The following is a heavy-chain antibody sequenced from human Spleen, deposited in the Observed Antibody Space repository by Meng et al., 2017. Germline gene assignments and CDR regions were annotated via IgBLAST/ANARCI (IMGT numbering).Heavy chain of an antibody. CDR3: AREGYYDSSGYKGMDV. Sequence: GESLKISCVASGFTFSSYWMHWVRQDPGKGLVWVSRINTDGSTTSYADSVKGRFTISRDNAKNSLYLQMNSLRVEDTAVYYCAREGYYDSSGYKGMDVWGQGTTVTVSS. CDR1: GFTFSSYW. J-gene: IGHJ6*02. D-gene: IGHD3-22*01. V-gene: IGHV3-74*01. CDR2: INTDGSTT.